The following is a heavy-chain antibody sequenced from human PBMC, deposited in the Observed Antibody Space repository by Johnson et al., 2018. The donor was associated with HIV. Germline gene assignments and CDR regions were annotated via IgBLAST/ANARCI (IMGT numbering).Heavy chain of an antibody. V-gene: IGHV3-30*02. Sequence: QVQLVESGGGVVQPGRSLRLSCAASGFTFSSYAMHWVRQAPGKGLEWVAFIRYDGSNKYYADSVKGRFTISRDNSKNTLYLQMNSLRAEDTAVYYCAREGMYSSYQGSFDIWGQGTMVTVSS. CDR2: IRYDGSNK. CDR3: AREGMYSSYQGSFDI. D-gene: IGHD6-6*01. CDR1: GFTFSSYA. J-gene: IGHJ3*02.